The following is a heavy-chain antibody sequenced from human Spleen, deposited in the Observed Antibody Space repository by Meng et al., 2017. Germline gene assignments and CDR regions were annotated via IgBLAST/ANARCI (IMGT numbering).Heavy chain of an antibody. V-gene: IGHV3-23*01. D-gene: IGHD6-13*01. Sequence: GGSLRLSCAASGFTFKNYAMTWVRQSPGKGLEWVSAIGGGGGTDYANSVKGRFTISRDNSKNTLFLQMNSLRPEDTAVYFCVRRAAGNFDYWGQGTLVTVSS. J-gene: IGHJ4*02. CDR3: VRRAAGNFDY. CDR1: GFTFKNYA. CDR2: IGGGGGT.